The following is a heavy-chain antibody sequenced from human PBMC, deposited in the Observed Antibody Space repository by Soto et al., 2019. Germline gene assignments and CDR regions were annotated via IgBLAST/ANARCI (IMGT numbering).Heavy chain of an antibody. D-gene: IGHD2-21*02. CDR3: ARQRTSVVTQASCDV. V-gene: IGHV4-39*01. Sequence: SVTLSDTCPVTGCSRNSIGYCWGWISQPPGKGLEWIGSIYYSGRTYNNPSLRSRVSMSIDTSKDQFSLKLKSVTAADTALYFCARQRTSVVTQASCDVWGPAPPVT. CDR2: IYYSGRT. CDR1: GCSRNSIGYC. J-gene: IGHJ6*01.